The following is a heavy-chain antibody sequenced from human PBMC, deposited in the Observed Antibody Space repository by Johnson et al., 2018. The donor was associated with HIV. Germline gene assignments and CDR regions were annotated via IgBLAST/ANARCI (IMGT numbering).Heavy chain of an antibody. CDR1: GFTFSRYA. CDR2: ISYDGSNK. Sequence: VQLVESGGGVVQPGRSLRLSCAASGFTFSRYAIHWVRQAPGKGLEWVALISYDGSNKYYADSVKGRFTISRDNSKNTLYLQMNSLRAEDTAVYYCARDFVDRGYSYGFGAFDIWGQGTMVTVSS. D-gene: IGHD5-18*01. J-gene: IGHJ3*02. V-gene: IGHV3-30-3*01. CDR3: ARDFVDRGYSYGFGAFDI.